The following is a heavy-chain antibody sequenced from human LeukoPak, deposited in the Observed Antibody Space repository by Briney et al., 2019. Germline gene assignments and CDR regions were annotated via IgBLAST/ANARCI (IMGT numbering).Heavy chain of an antibody. Sequence: SQTLSLTCAISGDSVSSNSATWNWIRQSPSRDLEWLGRTYYRSKWYNDYAASVKSRITINPDTSKNQFSLQLNSVTPEDTAVYYCARGFPSNPVAFDIWGQGTMVTVSS. V-gene: IGHV6-1*01. D-gene: IGHD4-11*01. CDR2: TYYRSKWYN. CDR1: GDSVSSNSAT. CDR3: ARGFPSNPVAFDI. J-gene: IGHJ3*02.